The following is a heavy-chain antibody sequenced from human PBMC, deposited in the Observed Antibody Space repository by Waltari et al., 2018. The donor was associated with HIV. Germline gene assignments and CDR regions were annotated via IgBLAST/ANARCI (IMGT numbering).Heavy chain of an antibody. J-gene: IGHJ3*02. D-gene: IGHD5-18*01. Sequence: EVQLVESGGGLVQPGGSLRLSCAASGFTFSNYWMHWVRQAPGKGLVWVSRINSDGSSTSYADSVKGRFTISRDNAKNTLYLQMNSLRAGDTAVYYCARERTGYSYGYDAFDIWGQGTMVTVSS. CDR1: GFTFSNYW. CDR3: ARERTGYSYGYDAFDI. V-gene: IGHV3-74*01. CDR2: INSDGSST.